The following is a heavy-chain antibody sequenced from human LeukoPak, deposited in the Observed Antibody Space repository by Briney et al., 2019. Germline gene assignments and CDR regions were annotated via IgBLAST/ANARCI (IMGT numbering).Heavy chain of an antibody. J-gene: IGHJ4*02. Sequence: GGSLRLSCAASGFTFSSYGMHRVRQAPGKGLEWVAVISYDGSNKYYADSVKGRFTISRDNSKNTLYLQMNSLRAEDTAVYYCAKDGSSGFFDFDYWGQGTLVTVSS. CDR2: ISYDGSNK. V-gene: IGHV3-30*18. D-gene: IGHD3-22*01. CDR1: GFTFSSYG. CDR3: AKDGSSGFFDFDY.